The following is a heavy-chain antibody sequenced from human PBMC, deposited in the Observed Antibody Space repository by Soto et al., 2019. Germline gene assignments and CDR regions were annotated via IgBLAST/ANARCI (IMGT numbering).Heavy chain of an antibody. CDR3: ARDAGDGYTYYYYGMDV. V-gene: IGHV3-48*02. D-gene: IGHD5-12*01. J-gene: IGHJ6*02. CDR2: ISSSSSTI. CDR1: GFTFSSYS. Sequence: GGSLRLSCAASGFTFSSYSMNWVRQAPGKGLEWVSYISSSSSTIYYADSVKGRFTISRDNAKNSLYLQMNSLRDEDTAVYYCARDAGDGYTYYYYGMDVWGQGTTVTVSS.